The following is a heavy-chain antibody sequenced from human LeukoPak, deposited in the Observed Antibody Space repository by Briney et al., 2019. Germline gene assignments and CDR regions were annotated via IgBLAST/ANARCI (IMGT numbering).Heavy chain of an antibody. CDR3: VRGVVVATVQGRWFDP. D-gene: IGHD2-2*01. V-gene: IGHV4-30-4*01. CDR1: GGSISSGDYY. J-gene: IGHJ5*02. Sequence: ASETLSLTCTVSGGSISSGDYYWSWIRQPPGKGLEWIGYIYYSGNTNYNPSLRSRVTISIDTSENQFSLKVNSVTAADTAVYYCVRGVVVATVQGRWFDPWGQGTLVTVSS. CDR2: IYYSGNT.